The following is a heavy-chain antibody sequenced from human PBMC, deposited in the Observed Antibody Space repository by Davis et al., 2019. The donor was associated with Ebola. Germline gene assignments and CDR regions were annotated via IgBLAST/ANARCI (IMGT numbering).Heavy chain of an antibody. CDR2: ISYDGSNK. CDR1: GFTFSSYG. CDR3: AKGDFDWLLPPTYGMDV. Sequence: GGSLRLSCAASGFTFSSYGMHWVRQAPGKELEWVAVISYDGSNKYYADSVKGRFTISRDNSKNTLYLQMNSLRAEDTAVYYCAKGDFDWLLPPTYGMDVWGQGTTVTVSS. J-gene: IGHJ6*02. V-gene: IGHV3-30*18. D-gene: IGHD3-9*01.